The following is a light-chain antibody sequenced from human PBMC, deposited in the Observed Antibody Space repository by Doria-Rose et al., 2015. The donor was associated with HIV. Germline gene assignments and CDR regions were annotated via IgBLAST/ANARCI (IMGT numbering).Light chain of an antibody. CDR1: KLGDKY. CDR3: QAWDSSTPYV. J-gene: IGLJ1*01. V-gene: IGLV3-1*01. Sequence: TCSGDKLGDKYACWYQQKPGQSPVLVIYQDSKRPSGIPERFSGSNSGNTATLTISGTQAMDEADYYCQAWDSSTPYVFGTGTKVTVL. CDR2: QDS.